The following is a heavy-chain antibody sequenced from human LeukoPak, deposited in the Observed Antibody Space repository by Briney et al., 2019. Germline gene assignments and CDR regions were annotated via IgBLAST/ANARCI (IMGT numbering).Heavy chain of an antibody. J-gene: IGHJ4*02. V-gene: IGHV3-7*01. Sequence: GGSLRLSCAASGFTFSSYAMHWVRQAPGKGLEWVANIKPDGSEQYYVDSVKGRFTISRDNAKNSLYLQMNSLRAEDTAVYYCARVRGWYDYFDYWGQGTLVPVSS. CDR3: ARVRGWYDYFDY. D-gene: IGHD6-19*01. CDR1: GFTFSSYA. CDR2: IKPDGSEQ.